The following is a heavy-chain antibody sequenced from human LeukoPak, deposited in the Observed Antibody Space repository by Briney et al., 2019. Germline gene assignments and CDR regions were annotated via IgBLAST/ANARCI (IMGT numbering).Heavy chain of an antibody. Sequence: EASVKVSCKASGGTFSSYAISWVRQAPGQGLEWMGGNIPIFGTANYAQKFQGRVTITADKSTSTAYMELSSLRSEDTAVYYCARTYCSGGSCYRFPLIFFDYWGQGTLVTVSS. CDR2: NIPIFGTA. CDR3: ARTYCSGGSCYRFPLIFFDY. D-gene: IGHD2-15*01. V-gene: IGHV1-69*06. CDR1: GGTFSSYA. J-gene: IGHJ4*02.